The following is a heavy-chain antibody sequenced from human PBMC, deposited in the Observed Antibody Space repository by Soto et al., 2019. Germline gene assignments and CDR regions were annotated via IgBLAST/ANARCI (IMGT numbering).Heavy chain of an antibody. J-gene: IGHJ4*02. CDR3: AHSRGDGDYFPY. D-gene: IGHD3-16*01. CDR1: GFSLSTTGKS. CDR2: IYWDDDK. V-gene: IGHV2-5*02. Sequence: QITLKESGPTLVKPTQTLTLTCTSSGFSLSTTGKSVAWIRQPPGKALEWLSVIYWDDDKRYSPSLNTRLTIAKDTSKNQVVLKLTNMDPSDTGTYYCAHSRGDGDYFPYWGQGTLVSVSS.